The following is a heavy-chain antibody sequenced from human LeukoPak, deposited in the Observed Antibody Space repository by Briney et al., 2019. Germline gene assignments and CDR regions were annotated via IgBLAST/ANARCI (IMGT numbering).Heavy chain of an antibody. V-gene: IGHV4-30-4*07. D-gene: IGHD2-15*01. Sequence: SETLSLTCAVSGGSISSGGYSWSWIRQPPGKGLEWIGYIYYSGSTYYNPSLKSRVTISVDTSKNQFSLKLSSVTAADTAVYYCARGSGVTDWFDPWGQGTLVTVSS. CDR3: ARGSGVTDWFDP. CDR1: GGSISSGGYS. J-gene: IGHJ5*02. CDR2: IYYSGST.